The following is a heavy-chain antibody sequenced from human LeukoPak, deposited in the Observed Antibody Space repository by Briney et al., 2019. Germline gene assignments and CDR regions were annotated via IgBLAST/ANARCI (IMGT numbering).Heavy chain of an antibody. CDR2: ITNSGNSK. Sequence: GGSLRLSCAASEFTFSSYSMNWVRQAPGKGLEWVSYITNSGNSKSYADSVKGRFTISRDNSKNTLYLQMNSLRAEDTAVYYCAKDLSSSDFDYWGQGTLVTVSS. CDR1: EFTFSSYS. J-gene: IGHJ4*02. V-gene: IGHV3-48*01. CDR3: AKDLSSSDFDY. D-gene: IGHD6-6*01.